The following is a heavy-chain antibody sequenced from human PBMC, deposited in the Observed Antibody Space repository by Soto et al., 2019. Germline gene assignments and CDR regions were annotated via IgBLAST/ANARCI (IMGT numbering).Heavy chain of an antibody. V-gene: IGHV3-23*01. Sequence: EVQLLESGGGLVQPGGSLRLSCAASGFTFSSYAMNWVRQAPGKGLEWVSVISGSGGSTYYTDYVKGRFTISRDNSKNTLYLQMNSLRAEDTAVYYCARRSSSWYFDCWGQGTLVTVSS. CDR3: ARRSSSWYFDC. CDR1: GFTFSSYA. D-gene: IGHD6-13*01. CDR2: ISGSGGST. J-gene: IGHJ4*02.